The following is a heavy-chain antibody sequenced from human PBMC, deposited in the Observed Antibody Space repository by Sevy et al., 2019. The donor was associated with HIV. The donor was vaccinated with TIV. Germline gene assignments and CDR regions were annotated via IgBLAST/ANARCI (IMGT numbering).Heavy chain of an antibody. Sequence: GGSLRLSCAASGFTLSSYAMHWVRQAPGKGLEWVAVISYDGSNKYYADSVKGRFTISRDNSKNTLYLQMNSLRAEDTAVYYCARVASRFLEWLQFDYWGQGTLVTVSS. CDR2: ISYDGSNK. V-gene: IGHV3-30-3*01. CDR1: GFTLSSYA. CDR3: ARVASRFLEWLQFDY. D-gene: IGHD3-3*01. J-gene: IGHJ4*02.